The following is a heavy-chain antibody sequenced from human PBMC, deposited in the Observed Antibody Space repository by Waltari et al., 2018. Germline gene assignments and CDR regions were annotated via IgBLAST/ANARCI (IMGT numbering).Heavy chain of an antibody. D-gene: IGHD1-1*01. CDR3: AKVGTAQRLDY. CDR2: MRYDGSDE. Sequence: QVQLVESGGGVVQPGGSLRLSCAASGFTRSDYGMHWVRQAPGKVLEWVAFMRYDGSDESYADSVKGRFIISRDNSKNTLYLQMNYLRAEDTAVYYCAKVGTAQRLDYWGQGTLVTVSS. J-gene: IGHJ4*02. CDR1: GFTRSDYG. V-gene: IGHV3-30*02.